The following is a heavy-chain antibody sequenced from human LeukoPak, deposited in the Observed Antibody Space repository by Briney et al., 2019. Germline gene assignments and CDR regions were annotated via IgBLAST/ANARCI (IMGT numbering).Heavy chain of an antibody. CDR1: GFTFSSCA. CDR2: ITGGGTGT. CDR3: AKGLYTSSGYHFQS. V-gene: IGHV3-23*01. Sequence: SGGSLRLSCAASGFTFSSCAMSWVRQAPGKGLEWVSTITGGGTGTYYADSVKGRFTISRDNSKNTLFLQMASLGAGDTAIYYCAKGLYTSSGYHFQSWGQGTLVTVSS. J-gene: IGHJ4*02. D-gene: IGHD6-13*01.